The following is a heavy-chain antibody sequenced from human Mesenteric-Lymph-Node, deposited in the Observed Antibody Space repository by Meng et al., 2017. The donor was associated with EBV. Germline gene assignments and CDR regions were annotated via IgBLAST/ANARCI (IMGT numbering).Heavy chain of an antibody. CDR2: MYSSGST. J-gene: IGHJ4*02. CDR1: GGSISSGGYY. Sequence: QVQLKGSGPGLVKPSQTLSLTCAVPGGSISSGGYYWTWIRQPPGKGLEWIGYMYSSGSTYYNPSLESRFAMSLDTYKNQFSLRLTSVTAADTALYYCARGAYEGSGSKFADWGQGTLVTVSS. CDR3: ARGAYEGSGSKFAD. D-gene: IGHD3-10*01. V-gene: IGHV4-30-4*01.